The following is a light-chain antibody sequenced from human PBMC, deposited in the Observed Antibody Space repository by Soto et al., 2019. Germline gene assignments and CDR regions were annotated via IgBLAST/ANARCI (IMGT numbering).Light chain of an antibody. CDR3: CSSGGSPTYV. CDR1: SSDVGSYNL. CDR2: EVN. Sequence: QSALTQPASVSGSPGQSITISCTGTSSDVGSYNLVSWYQQHPGKAPKVMIFEVNKRPSGVSNRFSGSKSGNTASLTISGLKVEDEADYYCCSSGGSPTYVFGTGTKVTVL. V-gene: IGLV2-23*02. J-gene: IGLJ1*01.